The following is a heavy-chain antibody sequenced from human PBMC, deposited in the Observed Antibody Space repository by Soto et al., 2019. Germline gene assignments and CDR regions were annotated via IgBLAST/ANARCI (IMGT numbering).Heavy chain of an antibody. V-gene: IGHV3-7*03. J-gene: IGHJ4*02. Sequence: GGSLRLSCAASGFTFSSYWMSWVRQAPGKGLEWVANIKQDGSEKYYVDSVKGRFTISRENAKNSLYLQMNSLRAEDTAVYYCAREGLRFLEWLPQPFDYWGQGTLVTVSS. CDR3: AREGLRFLEWLPQPFDY. D-gene: IGHD3-3*01. CDR1: GFTFSSYW. CDR2: IKQDGSEK.